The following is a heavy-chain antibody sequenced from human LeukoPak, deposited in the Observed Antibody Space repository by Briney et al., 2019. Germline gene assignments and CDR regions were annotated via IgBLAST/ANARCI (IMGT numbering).Heavy chain of an antibody. V-gene: IGHV3-7*01. CDR2: IKQDGSEK. Sequence: GGSLRLPCAASGFTFSSYWMSWVRQAPGKGLEWVANIKQDGSEKYYVDSVKGRFTISRDNAKNSLYLQMNSLRAEDTAVYYCARARTLGMVRGVIIGYYYYYMDVWGKGTTVTVSS. J-gene: IGHJ6*03. CDR3: ARARTLGMVRGVIIGYYYYYMDV. CDR1: GFTFSSYW. D-gene: IGHD3-10*01.